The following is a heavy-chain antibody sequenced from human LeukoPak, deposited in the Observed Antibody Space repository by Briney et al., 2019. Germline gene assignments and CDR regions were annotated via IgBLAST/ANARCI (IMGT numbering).Heavy chain of an antibody. CDR3: AKDQGASSYSFDY. Sequence: PGGSLRLSCAASGFTVSSNYMSWVRQAPGKGLEWVSVIYSGGSTYYADSVKGRFTISRDNAKNSLYLQMNSLRAEDTAVYYCAKDQGASSYSFDYWGRGTLVTVSS. D-gene: IGHD1-26*01. CDR1: GFTVSSNY. J-gene: IGHJ4*02. CDR2: IYSGGST. V-gene: IGHV3-53*01.